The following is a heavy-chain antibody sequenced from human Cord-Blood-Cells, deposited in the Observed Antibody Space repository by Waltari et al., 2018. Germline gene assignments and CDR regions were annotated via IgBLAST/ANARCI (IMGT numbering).Heavy chain of an antibody. CDR2: IYYRGST. J-gene: IGHJ5*02. CDR3: ARHGENANWFDP. Sequence: QLQLQESGPGLVKPSETLSLTCTVSGGSISSSSYYWGWSRQPPGKGLEWIGSIYYRGSTYYNPSLKSRVTISVDTSKNQFSLKLSSVTAADTAVYYCARHGENANWFDPWGQGTLVTVSS. CDR1: GGSISSSSYY. D-gene: IGHD1-1*01. V-gene: IGHV4-39*01.